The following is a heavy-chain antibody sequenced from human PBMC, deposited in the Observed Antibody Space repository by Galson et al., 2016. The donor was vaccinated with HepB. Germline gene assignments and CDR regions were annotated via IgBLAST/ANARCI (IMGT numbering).Heavy chain of an antibody. CDR2: IRGSGGGI. Sequence: SLRLSCAGSGFSFSTYAMSWVRQAPGKGLEWVSGIRGSGGGIDYADSVKGRFTISRDNSKNTLYLQMSSLRAEDTAVYYCAARYGEFLMVFDYWGQGTLVTVSS. D-gene: IGHD3-10*01. J-gene: IGHJ4*02. V-gene: IGHV3-23*01. CDR1: GFSFSTYA. CDR3: AARYGEFLMVFDY.